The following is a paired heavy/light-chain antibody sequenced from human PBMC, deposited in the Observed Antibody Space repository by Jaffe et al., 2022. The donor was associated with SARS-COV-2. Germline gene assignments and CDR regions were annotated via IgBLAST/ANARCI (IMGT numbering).Heavy chain of an antibody. D-gene: IGHD2-15*01. J-gene: IGHJ4*02. Sequence: EVQLLESGGGLVQPGGSLRLSCAASGFTFTSYAMTWVRQAPGKGLEWVSIIRASGGSTDYADSVKGRFTISRDNSKNTLYLQMSSLRAEDTAVYYCAKEKIYCSGGSCYGGSPDHWGQGTLVTVSS. V-gene: IGHV3-23*01. CDR3: AKEKIYCSGGSCYGGSPDH. CDR1: GFTFTSYA. CDR2: IRASGGST.
Light chain of an antibody. CDR1: QSVLYSSNNKNY. CDR2: WAS. J-gene: IGKJ1*01. CDR3: HQYYITPWT. V-gene: IGKV4-1*01. Sequence: IVMTQSPDSLAVSLGERATVNCKSSQSVLYSSNNKNYLAWYQQKPGQPPKLLIYWASARESGVPDRFSGSGSGTDFTLTISSLQAEDVAVYYCHQYYITPWTFGQGTKVEI.